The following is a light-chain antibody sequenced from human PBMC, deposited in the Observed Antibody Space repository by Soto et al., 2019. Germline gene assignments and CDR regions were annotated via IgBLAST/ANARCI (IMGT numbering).Light chain of an antibody. CDR2: SSN. V-gene: IGLV1-44*01. Sequence: QSVLTQPPSASGTPGQRVTISCSGSSSNIGSNTVNWYQQLPGTAPKLLIYSSNQRPSGVPDRFSGSKSGTSASLAISGLQSEYEADYYCAAWDDSLNGYVVFGGGTKLTVL. J-gene: IGLJ2*01. CDR3: AAWDDSLNGYVV. CDR1: SSNIGSNT.